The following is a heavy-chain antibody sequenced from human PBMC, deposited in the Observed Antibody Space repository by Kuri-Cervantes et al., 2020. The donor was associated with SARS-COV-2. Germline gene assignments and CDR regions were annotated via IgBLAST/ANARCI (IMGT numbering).Heavy chain of an antibody. CDR3: ARAYLWSGYYTDYYMDV. CDR1: GYTFTSCG. CDR2: ISAYNGNT. J-gene: IGHJ6*03. V-gene: IGHV1-18*01. Sequence: ASVKVSCKASGYTFTSCGISWVRQAPGQGLEWMGWISAYNGNTNYAQKFQGRVTMTRDTSISTAYMELSRLRSDDTAVYYCARAYLWSGYYTDYYMDVWGKGTTVTVSS. D-gene: IGHD3-3*01.